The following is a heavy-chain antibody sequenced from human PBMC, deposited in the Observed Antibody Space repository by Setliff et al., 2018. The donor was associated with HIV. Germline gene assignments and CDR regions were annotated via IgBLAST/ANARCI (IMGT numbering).Heavy chain of an antibody. J-gene: IGHJ1*01. D-gene: IGHD3-22*01. Sequence: ASVKVSCKASGYTFTGYYMHWVRQAPGQGLEWMGWISAYNGNTNYAQKFQGRVTTTRDTSTNTVYMELSSLRSEDSAVYYCVRAYDQDFLHWGQGTVVTVSS. CDR2: ISAYNGNT. V-gene: IGHV1-2*02. CDR3: VRAYDQDFLH. CDR1: GYTFTGYY.